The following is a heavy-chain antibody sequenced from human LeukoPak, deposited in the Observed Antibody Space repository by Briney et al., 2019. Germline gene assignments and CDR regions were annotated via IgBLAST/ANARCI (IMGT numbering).Heavy chain of an antibody. CDR2: IIPIFGTA. Sequence: ASVKVSCKASGGTFGSYAISWVRQAPGQGLEWMGGIIPIFGTANYAQKFQGRVTITADESTSTAYMELSSLRSEDTAVYYCARDLVGYSSSWYRPNWFDPWGQGTLVTVSS. D-gene: IGHD6-13*01. V-gene: IGHV1-69*01. J-gene: IGHJ5*02. CDR1: GGTFGSYA. CDR3: ARDLVGYSSSWYRPNWFDP.